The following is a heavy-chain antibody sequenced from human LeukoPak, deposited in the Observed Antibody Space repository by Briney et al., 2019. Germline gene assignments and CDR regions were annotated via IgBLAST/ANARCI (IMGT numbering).Heavy chain of an antibody. J-gene: IGHJ5*02. CDR3: ARRPVYYGSGSYYNVVWFDP. CDR1: GDSLYRIRDF. D-gene: IGHD3-10*01. V-gene: IGHV4-39*01. CDR2: MYYIGST. Sequence: SVPLSLTCTLSGDSLYRIRDFCGSVSRPPGKGLESFLCMYYIGSTHYKTPPNNLVTISVDTSKNQFSLKLSSVTAADTAVYYCARRPVYYGSGSYYNVVWFDPWGQGTLVTVSS.